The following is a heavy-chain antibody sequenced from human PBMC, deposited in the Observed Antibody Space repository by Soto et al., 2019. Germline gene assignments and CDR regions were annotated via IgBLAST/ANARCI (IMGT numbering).Heavy chain of an antibody. CDR1: GFFFDRFA. J-gene: IGHJ4*02. Sequence: PGGSLRLSCAASGFFFDRFAMHWVRQAPGKGLEWVTLISYDGDNEDYADSVKGRFTISRDNSRNTLYLQMNRLRIEDTAVYYCAKDRWQTGVGVPPRKPGGQTAPPPHPDYWGQGTLVTVSS. V-gene: IGHV3-30*18. D-gene: IGHD2-2*01. CDR3: AKDRWQTGVGVPPRKPGGQTAPPPHPDY. CDR2: ISYDGDNE.